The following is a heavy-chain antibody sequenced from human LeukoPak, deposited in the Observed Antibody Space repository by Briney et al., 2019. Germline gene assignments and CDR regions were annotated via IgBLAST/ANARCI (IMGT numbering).Heavy chain of an antibody. CDR2: ISGDGGST. CDR3: ASLLNGEGIDY. V-gene: IGHV3-23*01. Sequence: HPGGSLRLSCAASGFMFKIHAMSWVRQAPGKGLEWVSTISGDGGSTYYADSVKGRLTISRDNSKNTLYLQMNSLRAEDTAVYYCASLLNGEGIDYWGQGTLVTVSS. D-gene: IGHD2-8*01. CDR1: GFMFKIHA. J-gene: IGHJ4*02.